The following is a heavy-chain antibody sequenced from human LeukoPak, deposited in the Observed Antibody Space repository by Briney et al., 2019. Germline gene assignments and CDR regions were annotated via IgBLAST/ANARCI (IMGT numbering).Heavy chain of an antibody. D-gene: IGHD3-3*01. CDR1: GFTFSSYA. J-gene: IGHJ4*02. V-gene: IGHV3-30-3*01. CDR3: ARDPRAYYDFWSLDY. CDR2: ISYDGSNK. Sequence: GGSLRLSCAASGFTFSSYAMHWVRQAPGKGLEWVAVISYDGSNKYYANSVKGRFTISRDNSKNTLYLQMNSLRAEDTAVYYCARDPRAYYDFWSLDYWGQGTPVTVSS.